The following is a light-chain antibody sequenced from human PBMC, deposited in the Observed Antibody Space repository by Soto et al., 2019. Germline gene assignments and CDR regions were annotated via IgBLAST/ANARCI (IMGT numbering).Light chain of an antibody. Sequence: QPVLTQSPSASASLGASVKLTCTLSSGHSNYAIAWHQQQPEKGPRYLMKLNSDGSHSKGDGIPDRFSGSSSGAERYLTISSLQSEDEADYYCQTCGTGVVFGGGTKVTVL. V-gene: IGLV4-69*01. CDR1: SGHSNYA. J-gene: IGLJ2*01. CDR3: QTCGTGVV. CDR2: LNSDGSH.